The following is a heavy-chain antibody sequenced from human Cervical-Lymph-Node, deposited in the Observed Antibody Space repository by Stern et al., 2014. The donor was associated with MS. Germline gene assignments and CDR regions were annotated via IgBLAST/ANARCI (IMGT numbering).Heavy chain of an antibody. CDR3: ATLYDSSGNYGMEV. D-gene: IGHD5/OR15-5a*01. V-gene: IGHV1-46*01. Sequence: VQLVQSGAKVKKPGASVKVSCKGSGYTFIRYYIQWVRQAPGKGLEWMGIVNANGGSARYAQKFQGRVTMASDTSTSTVSMELSSLRSEDTAVYYCATLYDSSGNYGMEVWGQGTTVIVSS. CDR1: GYTFIRYY. CDR2: VNANGGSA. J-gene: IGHJ6*02.